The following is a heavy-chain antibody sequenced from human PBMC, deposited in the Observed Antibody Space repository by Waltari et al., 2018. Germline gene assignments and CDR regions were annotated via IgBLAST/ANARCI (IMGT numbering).Heavy chain of an antibody. J-gene: IGHJ4*02. V-gene: IGHV3-9*01. CDR1: GFTFDDSA. CDR2: ISWNSGSI. CDR3: AKANGFGGATESDY. D-gene: IGHD3-16*01. Sequence: EVQLVESGGGLVQPGRSLRLSRAASGFTFDDSALHWVRQAPGKGLEWVSGISWNSGSIGYADSVKGRFTISRDNAKNSLFLQMNSLRAEDTAVYYCAKANGFGGATESDYWGQGTLVTVSS.